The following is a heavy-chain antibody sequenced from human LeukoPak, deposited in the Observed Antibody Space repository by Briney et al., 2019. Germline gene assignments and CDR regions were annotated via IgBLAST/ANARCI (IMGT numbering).Heavy chain of an antibody. J-gene: IGHJ4*02. Sequence: PSQTLSLTCTVSGGSISSGGYYWSWIRQPPGKGLEWIGYIYHSGSTYYNPSLKSRVTISVDRSKNQFFLNLSSVTAADTAVYYCARFATSDHFDYWGQGTLVTVSS. CDR1: GGSISSGGYY. CDR2: IYHSGST. V-gene: IGHV4-30-2*01. CDR3: ARFATSDHFDY.